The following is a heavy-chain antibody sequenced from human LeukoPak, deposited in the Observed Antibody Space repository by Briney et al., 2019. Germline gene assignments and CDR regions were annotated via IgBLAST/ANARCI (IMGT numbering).Heavy chain of an antibody. Sequence: SETLSLTCTVSGGSISSSSYYWGWIRQPPGKGLEWIGSIYHSGSTYYNPSLKSRVTISVDASKNQFSLKLSSVTAADTAVYYCARHVISSGSLTAFDIWGQGTMVTVSS. CDR2: IYHSGST. V-gene: IGHV4-39*01. CDR1: GGSISSSSYY. CDR3: ARHVISSGSLTAFDI. D-gene: IGHD6-19*01. J-gene: IGHJ3*02.